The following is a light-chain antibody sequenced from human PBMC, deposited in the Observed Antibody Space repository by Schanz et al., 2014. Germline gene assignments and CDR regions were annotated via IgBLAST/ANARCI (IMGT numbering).Light chain of an antibody. V-gene: IGLV2-8*01. Sequence: QSALTQPPSASGSPGQSVTISCTGTSSDLGTYNYVSWYQQYPGKSPRLMIYEVNKRPSGVPDRFSGSKSGNTASLTVSGLQADDEADYYCHSYDTSLAGQVFGTGTKLTVL. J-gene: IGLJ1*01. CDR2: EVN. CDR3: HSYDTSLAGQV. CDR1: SSDLGTYNY.